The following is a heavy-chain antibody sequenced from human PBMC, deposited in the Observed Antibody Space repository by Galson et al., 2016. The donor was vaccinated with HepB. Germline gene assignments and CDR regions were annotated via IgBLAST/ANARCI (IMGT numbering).Heavy chain of an antibody. CDR2: IWYDGNKK. V-gene: IGHV3-33*01. CDR1: GFIFSNYG. D-gene: IGHD2-15*01. J-gene: IGHJ6*02. CDR3: ARGGIDVVDNGMDV. Sequence: SLRLSCAASGFIFSNYGMHWVRQAPGKGLEWVAVIWYDGNKKYYGDSVKGRFSISRDTSKNTLYLQMNSLRVEDTSVYYCARGGIDVVDNGMDVWGQGTTVTVSS.